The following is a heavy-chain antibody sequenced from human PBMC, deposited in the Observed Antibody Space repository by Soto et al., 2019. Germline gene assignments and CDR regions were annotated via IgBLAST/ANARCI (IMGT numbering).Heavy chain of an antibody. CDR3: ARHGTFYYYYYGMDV. D-gene: IGHD1-26*01. Sequence: GDALKISCKGSGYSFTSYWIGWVRQMPGKGLEWMGIIYPGDSDTRYSPSFQGQVTISADKSISTAYLQWSSLKASDTAMYYCARHGTFYYYYYGMDVWGQGTTVTVSS. V-gene: IGHV5-51*01. CDR1: GYSFTSYW. J-gene: IGHJ6*02. CDR2: IYPGDSDT.